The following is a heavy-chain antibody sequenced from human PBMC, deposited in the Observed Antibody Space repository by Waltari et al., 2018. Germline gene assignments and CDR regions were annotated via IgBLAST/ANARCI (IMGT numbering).Heavy chain of an antibody. Sequence: QVQLQESGPGLVKPSGTLSLTCAVSGDSISRSDWWNWVRQSPGKGLEWIGEISHYGTTKYNPSLKRRVTISLDTSKNHFSLNLSSVTAADTAVYYCARVLLGCSYTSCYLDNWGPGTLVTVSP. J-gene: IGHJ4*02. D-gene: IGHD2-2*01. CDR2: ISHYGTT. CDR1: GDSISRSDW. V-gene: IGHV4-4*02. CDR3: ARVLLGCSYTSCYLDN.